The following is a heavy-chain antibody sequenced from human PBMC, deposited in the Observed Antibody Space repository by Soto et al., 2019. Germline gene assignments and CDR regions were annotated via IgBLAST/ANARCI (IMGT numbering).Heavy chain of an antibody. CDR1: GGSINTSGFY. D-gene: IGHD4-17*01. CDR3: ARSLTTVTTFGY. J-gene: IGHJ4*02. Sequence: SETLSLTCTVSGGSINTSGFYWGWIRQPPGKGLGWIGSVYHSGTTHYNPSLKSRVTMSVDTSKNQFSLKLSSVTAADTAVYCCARSLTTVTTFGYWGQGTLVTVSS. V-gene: IGHV4-39*01. CDR2: VYHSGTT.